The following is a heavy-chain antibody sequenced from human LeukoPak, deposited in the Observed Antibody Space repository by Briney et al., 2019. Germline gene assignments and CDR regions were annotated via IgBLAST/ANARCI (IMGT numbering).Heavy chain of an antibody. CDR2: IWYDGSNK. Sequence: WRSLRLSCAASGFTFSSYGMRWVRQAPGKGLEWVGVIWYDGSNKYYAYSVKGRSTISRDNYKHTLYLQMNSHRAEDTAVYYCAKDGFSEYYYYMYVWGKGGTLTVS. J-gene: IGHJ6*03. CDR1: GFTFSSYG. CDR3: AKDGFSEYYYYMYV. V-gene: IGHV3-33*06. D-gene: IGHD3-3*01.